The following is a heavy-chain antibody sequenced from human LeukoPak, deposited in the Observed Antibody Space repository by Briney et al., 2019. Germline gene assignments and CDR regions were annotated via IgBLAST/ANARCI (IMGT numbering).Heavy chain of an antibody. CDR1: GYTFTSYD. V-gene: IGHV1-8*01. Sequence: PSVKVSCKASGYTFTSYDINWVRQATGQGPEWMGWMNPNSGNTGYAQKFQGRVTMTRNTSISTAYMELSSLRSEDTAVYYCARGYHRGYSYGVDYRGQGTLVTVSS. CDR3: ARGYHRGYSYGVDY. D-gene: IGHD5-18*01. CDR2: MNPNSGNT. J-gene: IGHJ4*02.